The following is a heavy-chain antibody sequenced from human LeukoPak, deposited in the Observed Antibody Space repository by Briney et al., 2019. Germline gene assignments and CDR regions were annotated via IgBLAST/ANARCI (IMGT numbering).Heavy chain of an antibody. CDR2: IIPIFGTA. Sequence: SVKVSCKASGGTFSSYAISWVRQAPGQGLEWMGGIIPIFGTANYAQKFQGRVTITTDESTSTAYMELSSLRSDDTAVYYCARPPRYYDSSGPLDVWGQGTTVTVSS. D-gene: IGHD3-22*01. J-gene: IGHJ6*02. CDR1: GGTFSSYA. CDR3: ARPPRYYDSSGPLDV. V-gene: IGHV1-69*05.